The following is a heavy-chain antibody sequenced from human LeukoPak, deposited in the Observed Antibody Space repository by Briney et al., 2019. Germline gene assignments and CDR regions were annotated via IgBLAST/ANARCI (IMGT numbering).Heavy chain of an antibody. J-gene: IGHJ5*02. CDR2: IYHSGST. D-gene: IGHD1-14*01. Sequence: SETLSLTCTVSGGSISSHYWSWIRQPPGKGLEWIGYIYHSGSTNYNPSLKSRVTISVDTSKNQFSLKLSSVTAADTAVYYCAREATGLFDPWGQGTLVTVSS. V-gene: IGHV4-59*11. CDR3: AREATGLFDP. CDR1: GGSISSHY.